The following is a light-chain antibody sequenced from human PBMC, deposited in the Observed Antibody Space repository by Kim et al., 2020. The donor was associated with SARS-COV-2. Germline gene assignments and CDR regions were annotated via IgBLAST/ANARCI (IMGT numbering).Light chain of an antibody. CDR1: SSYNY. J-gene: IGLJ1*01. V-gene: IGLV2-14*03. CDR3: SSYARSTTYA. CDR2: DVY. Sequence: SGSPGQSITISCTGTSSYNYVSWYQQHPGKAPKLLIYDVYNRPSGISNRFSGSKSGNTASLTTAGLQTEDEADYYCSSYARSTTYAFGTGTKVTVL.